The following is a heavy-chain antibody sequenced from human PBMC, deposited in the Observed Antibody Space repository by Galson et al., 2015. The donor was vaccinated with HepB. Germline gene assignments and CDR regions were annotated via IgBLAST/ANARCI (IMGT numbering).Heavy chain of an antibody. CDR2: ISAYNRQT. CDR3: ARGALVVVVGATQNNWFDP. V-gene: IGHV1-18*01. J-gene: IGHJ5*02. CDR1: GYIFSTYS. Sequence: SVKVSCKAYGYIFSTYSITWVRQAPGQGLEWMGWISAYNRQTNYAQSFQDRVTMTTDRSTSTIYLELRSLRSDDTAVYYCARGALVVVVGATQNNWFDPWGQGTLVTVSS. D-gene: IGHD2-15*01.